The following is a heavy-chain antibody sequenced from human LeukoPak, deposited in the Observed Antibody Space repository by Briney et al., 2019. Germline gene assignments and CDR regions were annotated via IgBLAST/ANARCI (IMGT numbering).Heavy chain of an antibody. D-gene: IGHD6-19*01. Sequence: ASVKVSCKASGYTFTGYYMHWVRQATGQGLEWMGWMNPNSGNTGYAQKFQGRVTMTRNTSISTAYMELSSLRSEDTAVYYCARARQWLGHWGQGTLVTVSS. CDR1: GYTFTGYY. CDR3: ARARQWLGH. J-gene: IGHJ4*02. CDR2: MNPNSGNT. V-gene: IGHV1-8*02.